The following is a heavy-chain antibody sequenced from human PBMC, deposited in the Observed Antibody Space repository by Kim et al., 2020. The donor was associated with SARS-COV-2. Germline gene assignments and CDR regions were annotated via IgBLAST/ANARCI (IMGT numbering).Heavy chain of an antibody. Sequence: ANYAQKFHGRVTVTADDSTSTVFLELDGLGADDTAVYYCARERGNSYGFDYWGQGTLVTVSS. CDR2: A. CDR3: ARERGNSYGFDY. V-gene: IGHV1-69*01. J-gene: IGHJ4*02. D-gene: IGHD1-26*01.